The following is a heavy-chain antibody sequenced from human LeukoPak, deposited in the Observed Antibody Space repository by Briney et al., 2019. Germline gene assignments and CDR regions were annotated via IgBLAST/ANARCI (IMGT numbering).Heavy chain of an antibody. CDR3: ARLLDAFDI. J-gene: IGHJ3*02. CDR2: IYYSGST. V-gene: IGHV4-61*01. D-gene: IGHD1-26*01. CDR1: GGSVSSGSYY. Sequence: SETLSLTCAVSGGSVSSGSYYWSWIRQPPGKGLEWIGYIYYSGSTNYNPSLKSRVTISVDTSKNQFSLKLSSVTAADTAVYYCARLLDAFDIWGQGTMVTVSS.